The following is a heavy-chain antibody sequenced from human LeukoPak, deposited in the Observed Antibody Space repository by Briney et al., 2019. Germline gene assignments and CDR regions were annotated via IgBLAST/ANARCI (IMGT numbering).Heavy chain of an antibody. CDR1: GVSSSSYY. CDR2: IYYSGST. J-gene: IGHJ4*02. V-gene: IGHV4-59*08. Sequence: SETLSLTCTGSGVSSSSYYWSWIRQPPGNGLEGIGYIYYSGSTNYNPSLGSRVTISVDTSKNQFSLKLSSVTAADTAVYYCASGIVVVVAVDYWGQGTLVTVSS. D-gene: IGHD2-15*01. CDR3: ASGIVVVVAVDY.